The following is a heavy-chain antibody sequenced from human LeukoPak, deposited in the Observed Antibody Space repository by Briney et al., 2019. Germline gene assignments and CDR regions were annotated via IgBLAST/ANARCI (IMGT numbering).Heavy chain of an antibody. Sequence: PAETLSLTCTVSGGSISSSSYYWGWIRQPPGKGLEWIGEINHRGSTNYNPSLQSRVTISVDTSKNQFSLKLNSVTAAATAVYYCARPVEYTSGWDRPFDYWGQGTLVTVSS. J-gene: IGHJ4*02. CDR1: GGSISSSSYY. V-gene: IGHV4-39*07. D-gene: IGHD6-19*01. CDR3: ARPVEYTSGWDRPFDY. CDR2: INHRGST.